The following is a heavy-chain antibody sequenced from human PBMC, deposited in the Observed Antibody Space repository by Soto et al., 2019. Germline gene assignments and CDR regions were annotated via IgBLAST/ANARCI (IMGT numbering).Heavy chain of an antibody. D-gene: IGHD3-3*01. J-gene: IGHJ5*02. V-gene: IGHV1-18*01. CDR2: ISAYNGNT. Sequence: ASVKVSCKASGYTFTSYGISWVRQAPGQGLEWMGWISAYNGNTNYAQKLQGRVTMTTDTSTCTAYMELRSLRSDDTAVYYCARDVLRFLEWSTAVDPWGQGTLVTVSS. CDR3: ARDVLRFLEWSTAVDP. CDR1: GYTFTSYG.